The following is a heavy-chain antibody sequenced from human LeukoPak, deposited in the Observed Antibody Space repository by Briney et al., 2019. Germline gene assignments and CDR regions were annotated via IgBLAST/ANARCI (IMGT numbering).Heavy chain of an antibody. D-gene: IGHD3-10*01. CDR2: IDHTGRS. CDR1: GGSFSGHY. J-gene: IGHJ5*01. CDR3: ARGENSGSYFSYFDS. V-gene: IGHV4-34*01. Sequence: PSETLSLTCAVYGGSFSGHYWTLIRPPPGQGLEWIGEIDHTGRSTYNPSLTSRVTISKDSSKNQFSLSLGSVIAADTAVYFCARGENSGSYFSYFDSWAQGTPVTVSS.